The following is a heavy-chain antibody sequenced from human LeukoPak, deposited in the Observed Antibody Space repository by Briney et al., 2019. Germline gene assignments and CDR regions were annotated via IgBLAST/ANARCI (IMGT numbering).Heavy chain of an antibody. CDR3: ARRGDIAAAGTVYYFDY. D-gene: IGHD6-13*01. J-gene: IGHJ4*02. CDR2: INHSGST. V-gene: IGHV4-34*01. CDR1: GGSFSGYY. Sequence: PSETLSLTCAVYGGSFSGYYWSWIRQPPGKGLEWIGEINHSGSTNYNPSLKSRVTISVDTSKNQFSLKLSSVTAADTAVYYCARRGDIAAAGTVYYFDYWGQGTLVTVSS.